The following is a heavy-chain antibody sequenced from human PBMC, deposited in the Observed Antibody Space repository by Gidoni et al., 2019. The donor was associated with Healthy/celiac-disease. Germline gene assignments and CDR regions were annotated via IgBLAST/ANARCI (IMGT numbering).Heavy chain of an antibody. V-gene: IGHV3-30-3*01. CDR2: ISYDGSNK. Sequence: QVQLVESGGGVVQPGLSLRLSCAASGFTFSSYAMHWVRQAPGKGLEWVAVISYDGSNKCYADSVKGRFTISRDNSKNTLYLQMNSLRAEDTAVYYCARDQGYYPFYWGQEPWSPSPQ. CDR3: ARDQGYYPFY. CDR1: GFTFSSYA. J-gene: IGHJ4*01. D-gene: IGHD3-10*01.